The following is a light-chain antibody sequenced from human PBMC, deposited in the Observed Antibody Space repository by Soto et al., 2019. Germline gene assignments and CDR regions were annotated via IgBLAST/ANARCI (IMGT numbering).Light chain of an antibody. CDR3: QQYGTSPIT. CDR1: QSVSSNY. Sequence: EIVLTQSPGTPSLSPGERATLSCRASQSVSSNYLAWYQQKPGQAPRLLIYDASSRATGIPDRFSGSGSGADFTLTVSRLEPEDFAVYSCQQYGTSPITFGQGTRLEI. CDR2: DAS. V-gene: IGKV3-20*01. J-gene: IGKJ5*01.